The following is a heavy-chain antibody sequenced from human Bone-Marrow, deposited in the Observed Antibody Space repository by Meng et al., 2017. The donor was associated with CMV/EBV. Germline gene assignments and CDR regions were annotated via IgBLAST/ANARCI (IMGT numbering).Heavy chain of an antibody. CDR3: GRDIPAASGSWDGCFFDY. D-gene: IGHD1-26*01. V-gene: IGHV1-46*01. J-gene: IGHJ4*02. Sequence: GESLKISCKAFGYNFMNYYMHWLRQAPGQGLEWLGLINPNGGSTYYAQKFQGRLMMTRDTSTRTVYMELSRLRSEDTAVYYCGRDIPAASGSWDGCFFDYWGQGTLVTVSS. CDR1: GYNFMNYY. CDR2: INPNGGST.